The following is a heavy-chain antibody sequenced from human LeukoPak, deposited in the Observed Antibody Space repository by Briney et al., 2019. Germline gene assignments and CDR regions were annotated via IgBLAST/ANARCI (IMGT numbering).Heavy chain of an antibody. D-gene: IGHD3-10*01. V-gene: IGHV1-18*01. Sequence: GASVKVSCKASGYTFTNYAMHWVRQAPGQGLEWMGWISAYNGNTNYAQKLQGRVTMTTDTSTSTAYMELRSLRSDDTAVYYCARAPYYYGSGTSYMDVWGKGTTVTVSS. CDR1: GYTFTNYA. CDR2: ISAYNGNT. J-gene: IGHJ6*03. CDR3: ARAPYYYGSGTSYMDV.